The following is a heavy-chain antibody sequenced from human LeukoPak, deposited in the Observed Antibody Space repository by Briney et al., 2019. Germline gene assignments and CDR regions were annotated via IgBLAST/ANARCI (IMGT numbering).Heavy chain of an antibody. V-gene: IGHV3-74*01. J-gene: IGHJ5*02. CDR3: ARDGYYDFWSGYYGYNWFDP. Sequence: PGGSLRLSCAASGFTFSSYWMHWVRQAPGKGLVWVSRINSDGSSTSYADSVKGRFTISRDNAKNTLYLQMNSLRAEDTAVYYCARDGYYDFWSGYYGYNWFDPWGQGTLVTVSS. CDR1: GFTFSSYW. CDR2: INSDGSST. D-gene: IGHD3-3*01.